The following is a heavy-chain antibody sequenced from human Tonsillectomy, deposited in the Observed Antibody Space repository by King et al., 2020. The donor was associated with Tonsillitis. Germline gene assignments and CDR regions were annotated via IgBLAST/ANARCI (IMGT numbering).Heavy chain of an antibody. CDR3: AGGREGYPSWLNYFDF. CDR1: GGSFSGYY. V-gene: IGHV4-34*01. CDR2: INHSGSS. J-gene: IGHJ4*02. Sequence: VQLQQWGARLLKPSETLSLTCAVYGGSFSGYYWSWIRQPPGKGLEWIGKINHSGSSTYNPSLKSRVTISADTSKNQFSLRLSSVTAADTAVYYCAGGREGYPSWLNYFDFWGQGTLVTVSS. D-gene: IGHD5-24*01.